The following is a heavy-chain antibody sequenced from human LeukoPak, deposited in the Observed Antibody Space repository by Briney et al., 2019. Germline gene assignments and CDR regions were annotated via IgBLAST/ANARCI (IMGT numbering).Heavy chain of an antibody. D-gene: IGHD3-22*01. CDR3: ASGARYYYDSSGRNYYYGMDV. V-gene: IGHV4-34*01. J-gene: IGHJ6*02. Sequence: SETLSLTCAVYGGSFSSYYWSWIRQPPGKGLEWIGEINHSGSTNYNPSLKSRVTISVDTSKNQFSLKLSSVTAADTAVYYCASGARYYYDSSGRNYYYGMDVWGQGTTVTVSS. CDR1: GGSFSSYY. CDR2: INHSGST.